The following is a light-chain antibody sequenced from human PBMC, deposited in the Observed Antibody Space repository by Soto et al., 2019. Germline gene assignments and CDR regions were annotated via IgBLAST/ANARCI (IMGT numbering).Light chain of an antibody. CDR2: DVT. Sequence: QSALTQPRSVSGSPGQSVTISCTGTSSDVGTYNYVSWYQQHPGKAPKLMIYDVTKRPSGVPDRFSGSKSASTASLTISGLQAEDEADYYCFSYAGYYTLLFGGGTKLTVL. J-gene: IGLJ2*01. V-gene: IGLV2-11*01. CDR3: FSYAGYYTLL. CDR1: SSDVGTYNY.